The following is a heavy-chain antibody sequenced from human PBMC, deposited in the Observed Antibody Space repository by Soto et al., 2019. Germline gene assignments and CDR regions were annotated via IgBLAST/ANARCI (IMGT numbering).Heavy chain of an antibody. CDR3: ARGPRVEMATIPAQYFQH. Sequence: PSETLSLTCTVSGGSISSYYWSWIRQPPGKGLEWIGYIYYSGSTNYNPSLKSRVTISVDTSKNQFSLKLSSVTAADTAVYYCARGPRVEMATIPAQYFQHWSQGTLVTVSS. CDR2: IYYSGST. CDR1: GGSISSYY. D-gene: IGHD5-12*01. V-gene: IGHV4-59*01. J-gene: IGHJ1*01.